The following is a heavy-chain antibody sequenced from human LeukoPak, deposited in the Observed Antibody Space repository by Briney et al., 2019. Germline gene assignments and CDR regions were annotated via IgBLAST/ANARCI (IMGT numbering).Heavy chain of an antibody. J-gene: IGHJ4*02. V-gene: IGHV3-30*18. CDR3: AKELTRGSSWYEDY. CDR1: GFTFSNYG. D-gene: IGHD6-13*01. CDR2: ISYDGSAE. Sequence: GGSLRLSCAASGFTFSNYGMHWVRQAPGKGLEWVAVISYDGSAEYYADSVKGRFAIYRDNSRNPLYLQMNSLRPEDTAVYYCAKELTRGSSWYEDYWGQGTLVTVSS.